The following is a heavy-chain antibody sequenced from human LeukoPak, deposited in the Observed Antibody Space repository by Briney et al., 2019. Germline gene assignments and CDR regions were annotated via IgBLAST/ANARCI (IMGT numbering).Heavy chain of an antibody. CDR3: ARSIAPAKRWFDP. J-gene: IGHJ5*02. CDR1: GCTFNDYA. V-gene: IGHV3-9*03. CDR2: ISWNSGRI. D-gene: IGHD2-15*01. Sequence: PGGSLRLSCAASGCTFNDYAMHWVRQAPGKGLEWVLGISWNSGRIGYADSVKGRFTISRDNAKNSLYLQMNSLRAEAMALYYCARSIAPAKRWFDPWGQGTLVTVSS.